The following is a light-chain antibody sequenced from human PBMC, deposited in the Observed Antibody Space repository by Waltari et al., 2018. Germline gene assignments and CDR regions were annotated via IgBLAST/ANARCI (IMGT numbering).Light chain of an antibody. V-gene: IGLV2-23*02. CDR2: EVT. CDR3: CSYTRIGPVL. J-gene: IGLJ2*01. Sequence: QSALTQPASVSGSPGQSIAIPCIGTSSDVGANNFLSWYQQHPGRAPQLRIHEVTNRPSGVSTRFSGSKSGNTASLTISGLQAEDEADYYCCSYTRIGPVLIGGGTKVTVL. CDR1: SSDVGANNF.